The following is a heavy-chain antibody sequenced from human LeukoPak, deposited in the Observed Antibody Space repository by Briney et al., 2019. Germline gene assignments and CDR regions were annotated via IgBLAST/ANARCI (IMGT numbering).Heavy chain of an antibody. CDR1: GGSISFYY. CDR3: ARDHHSYDFWSVPNWFDP. Sequence: PSETLSLTCTVSGGSISFYYWSWIRQPAGKGLEWIGRIYTSGSTNYNPSLKNRVTMSVDTSKNQFSLKLSSVTAADTAVYYCARDHHSYDFWSVPNWFDPWGQGTLVTVSS. D-gene: IGHD3-3*01. J-gene: IGHJ5*02. CDR2: IYTSGST. V-gene: IGHV4-4*07.